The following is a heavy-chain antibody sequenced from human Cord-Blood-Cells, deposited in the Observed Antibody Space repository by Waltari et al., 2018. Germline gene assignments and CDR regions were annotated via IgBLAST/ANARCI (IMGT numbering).Heavy chain of an antibody. Sequence: QVQLQESGPGLVKPSQTLSLTCTASGGPISSGSYYWSWIRQPAGKGLEWIGYIYTSGSTNYNPSLKSRVTISVDTSKNQFSLKLSSVTAADTAVYYCARVYNWNYYFDYWGQGTLVTVSS. CDR2: IYTSGST. CDR3: ARVYNWNYYFDY. V-gene: IGHV4-61*09. J-gene: IGHJ4*02. D-gene: IGHD1-7*01. CDR1: GGPISSGSYY.